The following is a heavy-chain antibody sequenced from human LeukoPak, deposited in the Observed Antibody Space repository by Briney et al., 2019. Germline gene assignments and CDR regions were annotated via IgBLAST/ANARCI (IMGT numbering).Heavy chain of an antibody. Sequence: GGSLRLSCAASGFTVSSNYMSWVRQAPGKGLEWVSVIYSGGSTYYADSVKGRFTISRDNSKSTLYLQMNSLRAEDTAVYYCATDMGEAAIIFQHWGPGALVTVSS. CDR2: IYSGGST. V-gene: IGHV3-53*05. D-gene: IGHD2-2*02. CDR1: GFTVSSNY. J-gene: IGHJ1*01. CDR3: ATDMGEAAIIFQH.